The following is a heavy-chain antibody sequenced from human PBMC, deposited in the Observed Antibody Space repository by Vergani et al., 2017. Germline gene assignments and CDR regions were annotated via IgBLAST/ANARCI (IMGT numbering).Heavy chain of an antibody. Sequence: EVQLVESGGGLVQPGRSLRLSCAASGFTFDDYAMHWVRQAPGKGLEWVSGISWNSGSIGYADSVKGRFTISRDNAKNSLYLQMNSLRAEDTAVYYCARDTHPGYSSSWTVQGAFDIWGQGTMVTVSS. CDR1: GFTFDDYA. CDR2: ISWNSGSI. CDR3: ARDTHPGYSSSWTVQGAFDI. D-gene: IGHD6-13*01. V-gene: IGHV3-9*01. J-gene: IGHJ3*02.